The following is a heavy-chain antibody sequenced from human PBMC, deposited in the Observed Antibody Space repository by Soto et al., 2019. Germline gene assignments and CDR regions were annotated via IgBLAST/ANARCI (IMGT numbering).Heavy chain of an antibody. CDR1: GFTFSSYA. V-gene: IGHV3-30-3*01. J-gene: IGHJ6*02. Sequence: QVQLVESGGGVVQPGRSLRLSCAASGFTFSSYAMHWVRQAPGKGLEWVAVISYDGSNKYYADSVKGRFTISRDNSKNTLYLQMNSLRAEDTAVYYCARDLENIVVVPAAIGSYSMDVWGQGTTVTVSS. D-gene: IGHD2-2*02. CDR2: ISYDGSNK. CDR3: ARDLENIVVVPAAIGSYSMDV.